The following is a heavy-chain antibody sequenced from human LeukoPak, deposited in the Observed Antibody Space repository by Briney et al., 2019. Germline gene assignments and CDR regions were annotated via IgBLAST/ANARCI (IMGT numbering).Heavy chain of an antibody. Sequence: GGSLRLTCTASGFTVSGTLMDWVRQAPGKGLEWVSGISNDGGGTTYADFVKGRFTISRDNSKNTLFLQMNSLRADDTALYYCAKGSSGYFLDLWGQGTLVTVSS. CDR2: ISNDGGGT. V-gene: IGHV3-23*01. J-gene: IGHJ5*02. D-gene: IGHD3-22*01. CDR3: AKGSSGYFLDL. CDR1: GFTVSGTL.